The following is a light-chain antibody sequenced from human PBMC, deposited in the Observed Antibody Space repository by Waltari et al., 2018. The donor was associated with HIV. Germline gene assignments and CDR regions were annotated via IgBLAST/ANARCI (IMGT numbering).Light chain of an antibody. CDR3: CSYAGSSTSVV. Sequence: QSALTQPASVSGSPGQSITISCTGTSSDVGSYNLVSWYQQHPGKAPKLTIYEGSKRPSGVSNRFSGSKSGNTASLTISGLQAEDEADYYCCSYAGSSTSVVFGGGTQLTVL. J-gene: IGLJ2*01. V-gene: IGLV2-23*01. CDR2: EGS. CDR1: SSDVGSYNL.